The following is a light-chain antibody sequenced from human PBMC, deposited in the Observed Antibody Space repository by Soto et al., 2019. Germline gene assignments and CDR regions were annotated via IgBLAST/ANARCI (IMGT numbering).Light chain of an antibody. CDR2: SDD. J-gene: IGLJ2*01. V-gene: IGLV1-36*01. CDR3: AARDDSLKGVV. Sequence: QSVLTQPPSVSEAPRQRVTISCSGGSSNIGNNAVSWYQQLPGKAPKLLIYSDDLLPSGVSDRFSGSKSGTSASLAISGLQSEDEADYYCAARDDSLKGVVFGGGTKVTVL. CDR1: SSNIGNNA.